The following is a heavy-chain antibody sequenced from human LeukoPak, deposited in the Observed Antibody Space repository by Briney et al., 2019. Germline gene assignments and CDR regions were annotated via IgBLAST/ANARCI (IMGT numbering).Heavy chain of an antibody. V-gene: IGHV1-69*13. CDR1: GGTFSSYV. CDR2: IIPIFGTA. D-gene: IGHD1-26*01. CDR3: ARSAEGYQLLPDYYYYFYMDV. J-gene: IGHJ6*03. Sequence: ASVKVSCKASGGTFSSYVISWVRQAPGQGLEWMGGIIPIFGTANYAQKFQGRVTITADESTSTAYMELSSLRSEDTAVYYCARSAEGYQLLPDYYYYFYMDVWGKGTTVTVSS.